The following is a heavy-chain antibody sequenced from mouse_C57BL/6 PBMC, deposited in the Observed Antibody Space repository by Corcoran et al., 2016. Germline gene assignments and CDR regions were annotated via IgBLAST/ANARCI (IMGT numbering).Heavy chain of an antibody. V-gene: IGHV3-6*01. J-gene: IGHJ2*01. D-gene: IGHD1-1*01. Sequence: DVQLQESGPGLVQPSQSLSLTCSVTGYSITSGYYWNWIRQFPGNKLEWMGYISYDGSNNYNPSLKNRISITRDTSKNQFFLKLNSVTTEDTATYYCAIRYPYYLDYWGQGTTLTVSS. CDR3: AIRYPYYLDY. CDR1: GYSITSGYY. CDR2: ISYDGSN.